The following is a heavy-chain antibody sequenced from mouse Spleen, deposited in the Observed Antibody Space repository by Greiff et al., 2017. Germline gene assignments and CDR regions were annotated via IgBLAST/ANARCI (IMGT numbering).Heavy chain of an antibody. J-gene: IGHJ1*03. V-gene: IGHV5-16*01. D-gene: IGHD1-1*02. CDR1: GFTFSDYY. Sequence: EVQLVESEGGLVQPGSSMKLSCTASGFTFSDYYMAWVRQVPEKGLEWVANINYDGSSTYYLDSLKSRFIISRDNAKNILYLQMSSLKSEDTATYYCARGENYPDWYFDVWGTGTTVTVSS. CDR3: ARGENYPDWYFDV. CDR2: INYDGSST.